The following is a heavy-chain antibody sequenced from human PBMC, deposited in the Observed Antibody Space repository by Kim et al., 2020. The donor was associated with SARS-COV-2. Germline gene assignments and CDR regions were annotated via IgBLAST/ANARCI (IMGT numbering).Heavy chain of an antibody. J-gene: IGHJ4*02. D-gene: IGHD3-10*01. Sequence: GGSLRLSCAASGFTFSSYSMNWVRQAPGKGLEWVSSISSSSSYIYYADSVKGRFTISRDNAKNSLYLQMNSLRAEDTAVYYFARDLRVLWFGELAGFDYWGQGTLVTVSS. CDR1: GFTFSSYS. CDR2: ISSSSSYI. V-gene: IGHV3-21*01. CDR3: ARDLRVLWFGELAGFDY.